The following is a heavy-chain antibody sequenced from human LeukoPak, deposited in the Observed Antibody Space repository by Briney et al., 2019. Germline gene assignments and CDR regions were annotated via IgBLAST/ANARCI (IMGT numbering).Heavy chain of an antibody. CDR2: INPNSGGT. V-gene: IGHV1-2*02. CDR1: GYTFTGYY. J-gene: IGHJ5*02. D-gene: IGHD1-20*01. CDR3: ARDGRYNYNDAGGNWFDP. Sequence: EASVKVSCKASGYTFTGYYIHWVRQAPGQGPEWMGWINPNSGGTNYAQKFLGRVTMTRDTSISTVYMELSRLRPDDTAVYYCARDGRYNYNDAGGNWFDPWGQGTLVTVSS.